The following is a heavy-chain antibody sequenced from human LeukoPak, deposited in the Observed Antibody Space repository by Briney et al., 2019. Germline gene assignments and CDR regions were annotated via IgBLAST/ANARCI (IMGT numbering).Heavy chain of an antibody. CDR2: ISGSGGST. J-gene: IGHJ3*02. Sequence: GGTLRLSCAASGFTFSSYGMNWVRQAPGKGLEWVSGISGSGGSTYYADSVKGRFTISRDNSKNTLDLQMNSLRAEDTAVYYCAKSNGYGLVDIWGQGTMVTVSS. V-gene: IGHV3-23*01. CDR1: GFTFSSYG. D-gene: IGHD3-10*01. CDR3: AKSNGYGLVDI.